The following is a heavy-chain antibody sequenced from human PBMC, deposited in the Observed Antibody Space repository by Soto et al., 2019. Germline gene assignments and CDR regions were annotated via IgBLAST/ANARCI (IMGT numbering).Heavy chain of an antibody. D-gene: IGHD3-10*01. V-gene: IGHV4-34*01. J-gene: IGHJ4*02. CDR3: ARGYGSGVFDY. CDR2: INHSGST. Sequence: QVQLQQWGAGLLKPSETLSLTCAVYGGSFSGYYWNWIRQPPGKGLEWIGEINHSGSTNYNPSLTSRVTISVDTSKSQFSLKLSSVTAADTAVYYCARGYGSGVFDYWGQGTLVTVSS. CDR1: GGSFSGYY.